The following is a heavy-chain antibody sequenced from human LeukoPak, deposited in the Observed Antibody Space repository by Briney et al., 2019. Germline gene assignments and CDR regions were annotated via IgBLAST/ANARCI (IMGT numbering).Heavy chain of an antibody. D-gene: IGHD3-3*01. CDR1: GFTFSSYS. CDR2: VSSSSSTI. V-gene: IGHV3-48*01. Sequence: GGSLRLSCAASGFTFSSYSMNWVRQAPGKGLEWVSYVSSSSSTIYYADSVKGRFTISRDNAKNSLYLQVNSLRAEDTAVYYCASLSLRFYDYWGQGTLVTVSS. CDR3: ASLSLRFYDY. J-gene: IGHJ4*02.